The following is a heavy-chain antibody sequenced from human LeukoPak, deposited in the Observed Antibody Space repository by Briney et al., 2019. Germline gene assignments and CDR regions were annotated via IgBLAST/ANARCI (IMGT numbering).Heavy chain of an antibody. CDR2: IYYSGST. Sequence: SETLSLTCTVSGGSIRSSYYYWSWIRQPPGKGLEWIGYIYYSGSTYYNPSLKSRVTISIDTSKNQFSLKLSSVTAADTAVYYCARWITIFGVVITDAFDIWGQGTMVTVSS. J-gene: IGHJ3*02. CDR3: ARWITIFGVVITDAFDI. CDR1: GGSIRSSYYY. V-gene: IGHV4-30-4*01. D-gene: IGHD3-3*01.